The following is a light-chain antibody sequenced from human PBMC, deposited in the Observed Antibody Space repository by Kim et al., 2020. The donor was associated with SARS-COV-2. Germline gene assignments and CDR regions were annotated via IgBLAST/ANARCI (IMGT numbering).Light chain of an antibody. CDR1: QSVSSN. V-gene: IGKV3-15*01. CDR3: QQYNIWPIT. Sequence: VSPGERATLACRASQSVSSNIAWYQQKPGQAPRLLIYGASTRATGIPARFSGSGSGTEFTLTISSLQSEDFAVYYCQQYNIWPITFGQGTRLEIK. CDR2: GAS. J-gene: IGKJ5*01.